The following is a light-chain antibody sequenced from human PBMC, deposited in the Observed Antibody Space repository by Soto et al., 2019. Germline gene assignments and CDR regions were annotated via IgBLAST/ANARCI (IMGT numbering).Light chain of an antibody. V-gene: IGKV3-11*01. J-gene: IGKJ1*01. CDR3: QQRSNWPWT. CDR1: QSVARY. CDR2: DAS. Sequence: EIVLTQSPATLSLSPGERATLSCRASQSVARYLAWYQQKPGQAPRLLMYDASNRASGIPARFSGRWSGTDVTLTSSSLEPEDVAVYYCQQRSNWPWTFGQGTKV.